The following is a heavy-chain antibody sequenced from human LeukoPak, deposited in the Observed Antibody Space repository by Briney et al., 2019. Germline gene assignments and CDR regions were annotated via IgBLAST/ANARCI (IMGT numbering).Heavy chain of an antibody. CDR3: ARGDHWPNGFDH. V-gene: IGHV3-30*19. J-gene: IGHJ4*02. Sequence: GGSLRLSCAASGFTFSSHGMHWVRQAPGKGLEWVAVIWYDGSNKYYADSVKGRFTISRDNPKNTLYLQANNLRAEDTAVYYCARGDHWPNGFDHWGQGTLVTVSS. CDR1: GFTFSSHG. D-gene: IGHD1-1*01. CDR2: IWYDGSNK.